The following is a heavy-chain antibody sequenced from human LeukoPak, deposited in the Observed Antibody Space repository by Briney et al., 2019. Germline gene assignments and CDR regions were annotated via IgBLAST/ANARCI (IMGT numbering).Heavy chain of an antibody. Sequence: PGGSLRLSCAASGFAFSSQAMSWVRQAPGKGLEWVSAISGSGSITYYADSVKGRFTISRDNSKNTLYLQMNSLRAEDTAVYYCHSSGYYYSLFDYWGQGTLVTVSS. CDR2: ISGSGSIT. CDR1: GFAFSSQA. J-gene: IGHJ4*02. CDR3: HSSGYYYSLFDY. D-gene: IGHD3-22*01. V-gene: IGHV3-23*01.